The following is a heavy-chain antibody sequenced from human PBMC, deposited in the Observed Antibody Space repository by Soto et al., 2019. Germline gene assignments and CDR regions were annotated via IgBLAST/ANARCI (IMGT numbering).Heavy chain of an antibody. Sequence: SVKFSCKASGGTFSSYAISWVRQAPGQGLEWMGGIIPISGTANYAQKFQGRVTITADESTSTAYMELSSLRSEDTAVYYCARGYNIGTYSDYWGQGTLVTVSS. V-gene: IGHV1-69*13. CDR2: IIPISGTA. J-gene: IGHJ4*02. D-gene: IGHD1-26*01. CDR1: GGTFSSYA. CDR3: ARGYNIGTYSDY.